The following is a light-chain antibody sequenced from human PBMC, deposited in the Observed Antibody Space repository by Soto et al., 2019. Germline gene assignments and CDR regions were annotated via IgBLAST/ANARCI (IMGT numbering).Light chain of an antibody. Sequence: ELVLTQSPGTLSLSPGERATLSCRASQSVSSSYLAWYQQKPGQAPRLLIYGASSRATGIPDRFSGSGSGTDFTLIISRLEPEDFAVYYCQKYGSSPTLGQGTRLEIK. CDR3: QKYGSSPT. V-gene: IGKV3-20*01. J-gene: IGKJ5*01. CDR1: QSVSSSY. CDR2: GAS.